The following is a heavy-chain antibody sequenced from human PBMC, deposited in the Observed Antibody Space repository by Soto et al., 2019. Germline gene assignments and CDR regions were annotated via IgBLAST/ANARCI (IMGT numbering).Heavy chain of an antibody. V-gene: IGHV1-2*02. CDR1: GYAFSDYY. CDR3: ARLQIEVAGTN. CDR2: INANSGGT. Sequence: DSGQGCFKACGYAFSDYYMHLVRQAPGQGLEWMGWINANSGGTTYAQKFQGRVTMTRDTSISTAYMELSRLSSYDTAIYYCARLQIEVAGTNWGQGTMVTGSS. D-gene: IGHD6-19*01. J-gene: IGHJ4*02.